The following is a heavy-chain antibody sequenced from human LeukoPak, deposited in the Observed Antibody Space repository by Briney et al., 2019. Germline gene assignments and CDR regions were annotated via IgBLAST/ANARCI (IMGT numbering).Heavy chain of an antibody. J-gene: IGHJ4*02. V-gene: IGHV1-2*02. CDR2: INPNSGGT. CDR3: ARAGDDGYRFHY. CDR1: GYTFPGYF. Sequence: RASVKVSCKASGYTFPGYFMHWVRQPPEQGLEWMGWINPNSGGTNYAQKFQGRVTMTRDTSISTAYMELSRLRSDDTAVYYCARAGDDGYRFHYWGQGTLVTVSS. D-gene: IGHD5-24*01.